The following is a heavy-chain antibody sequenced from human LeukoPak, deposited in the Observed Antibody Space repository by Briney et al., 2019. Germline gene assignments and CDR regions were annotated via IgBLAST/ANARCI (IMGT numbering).Heavy chain of an antibody. CDR3: ARWGDYDSSGYLKNAFDI. J-gene: IGHJ3*02. V-gene: IGHV4-39*07. CDR2: IYYSGST. Sequence: TSETLSLTCTVSGGSISSSSYYWGWIRQPPGKGLEWIGSIYYSGSTYYNPSLKSRVTISVDTSKNQFSLKLSSVTAADTAVYYCARWGDYDSSGYLKNAFDIWGQGTMVTVSS. CDR1: GGSISSSSYY. D-gene: IGHD3-22*01.